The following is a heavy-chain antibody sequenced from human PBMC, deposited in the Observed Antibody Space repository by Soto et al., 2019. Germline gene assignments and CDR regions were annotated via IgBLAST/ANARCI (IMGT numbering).Heavy chain of an antibody. V-gene: IGHV1-18*01. CDR1: GYTFTRYG. CDR3: AKNGQPPYYYYGLDV. J-gene: IGHJ6*02. D-gene: IGHD2-8*01. Sequence: QGQLVQSEAEVKKPGASVKVSCKASGYTFTRYGISWVRQAPGQGLEWMGWISGYNGDTTYEQKFQGRVTMTIDTSTSTAYMELRSLTSDDTAVYYCAKNGQPPYYYYGLDVWGQGTKVTVSS. CDR2: ISGYNGDT.